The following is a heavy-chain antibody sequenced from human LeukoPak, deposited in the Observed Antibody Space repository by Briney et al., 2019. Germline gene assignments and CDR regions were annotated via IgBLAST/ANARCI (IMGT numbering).Heavy chain of an antibody. D-gene: IGHD3-22*01. CDR1: GYTFTDYY. J-gene: IGHJ4*02. CDR3: ARDTYYDSGFHYYNY. V-gene: IGHV1-2*02. CDR2: IHPKSGGT. Sequence: ASVKVSCKASGYTFTDYYIHWVRQAPGQELEWMGWIHPKSGGTDYALNFQGRVTMTRDTSITTASMELSRLTSDDTAVYYCARDTYYDSGFHYYNYWGQGTLVTVSS.